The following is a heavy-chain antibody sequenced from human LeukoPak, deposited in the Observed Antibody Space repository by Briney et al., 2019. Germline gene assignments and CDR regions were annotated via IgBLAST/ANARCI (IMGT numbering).Heavy chain of an antibody. CDR1: GFIFSDHA. J-gene: IGHJ6*02. CDR2: IRSKAYGGTT. V-gene: IGHV3-49*04. Sequence: GGSLRLSCTASGFIFSDHAMSWVRQAPGKGLEWGGFIRSKAYGGTTEYAASAEGRFTISRDDSKGIAYLQTDSLTTEYTAVYYWTRGPRHLWLHSGTDVWGQGTTVIVSS. D-gene: IGHD5-18*01. CDR3: TRGPRHLWLHSGTDV.